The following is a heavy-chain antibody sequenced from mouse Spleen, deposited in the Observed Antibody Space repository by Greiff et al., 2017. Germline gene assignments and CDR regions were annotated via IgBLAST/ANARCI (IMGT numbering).Heavy chain of an antibody. V-gene: IGHV8-8*01. Sequence: QVTLKVCGPGILQPSQTLSLTCSFSGFSLSTFGMGVGWIRQPSGKGLEWLAHIWWDDDKYYNPALKSRLTISKDTSKNQVFLKLANVDTADTATYYCARTPYDYDETSWFAYWGQGTLVTVSA. J-gene: IGHJ3*01. CDR2: IWWDDDK. CDR3: ARTPYDYDETSWFAY. D-gene: IGHD2-4*01. CDR1: GFSLSTFGMG.